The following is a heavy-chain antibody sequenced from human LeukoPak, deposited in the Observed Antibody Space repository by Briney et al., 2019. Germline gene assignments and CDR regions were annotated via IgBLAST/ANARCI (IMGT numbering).Heavy chain of an antibody. D-gene: IGHD6-13*01. CDR1: GGSFSGYY. Sequence: PSETLSLTCAVYGGSFSGYYWGWIRQPPGKGLEWIGEINHSGSTNYNPSLKSRVTISVDTSKNQFSLKLSSVTAADTAVYYCARAGIAAAGPLDYWGQGTLVTVSS. V-gene: IGHV4-34*01. J-gene: IGHJ4*02. CDR2: INHSGST. CDR3: ARAGIAAAGPLDY.